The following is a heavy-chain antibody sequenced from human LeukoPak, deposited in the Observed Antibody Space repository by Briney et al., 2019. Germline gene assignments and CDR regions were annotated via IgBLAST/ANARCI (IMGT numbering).Heavy chain of an antibody. Sequence: PGGSLRLSSAASGFTFSSYSMNWVRQAPGKGLEWVAVIWYDGSKQFYADSVKGRFTISRDNSENTLSLQMNSLRAEDTAVYYCVRDWRSFYLDFWGQGTPVVVSS. V-gene: IGHV3-33*08. D-gene: IGHD3-3*01. CDR2: IWYDGSKQ. CDR1: GFTFSSYS. CDR3: VRDWRSFYLDF. J-gene: IGHJ4*02.